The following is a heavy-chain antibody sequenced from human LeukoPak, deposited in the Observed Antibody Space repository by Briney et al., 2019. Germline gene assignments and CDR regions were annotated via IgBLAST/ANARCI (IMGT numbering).Heavy chain of an antibody. CDR3: AKDRAYTYGYSYYFDY. J-gene: IGHJ4*02. CDR1: GFTVSNNY. Sequence: XRLSCAASGFTVSNNYMSWVRQAPGKGLEWVSVIYSGGATFYADSVKGRFTISRDSSKNTLFLQMNSLRPEDTAVYYCAKDRAYTYGYSYYFDYWGQGTLVTVSS. CDR2: IYSGGAT. V-gene: IGHV3-53*01. D-gene: IGHD5-18*01.